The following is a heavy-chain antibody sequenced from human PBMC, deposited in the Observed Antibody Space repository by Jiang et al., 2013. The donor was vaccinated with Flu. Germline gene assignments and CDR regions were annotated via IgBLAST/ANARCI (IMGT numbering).Heavy chain of an antibody. CDR1: GYSFTAYY. V-gene: IGHV1-2*04. Sequence: SGAEVRKPGASVNVSCKASGYSFTAYYIHWVRQAPGQGPEWLGWIDPASGDTQYAPKFQGWVTMTRDTSIRTVYLQLSRLKSDVTAAYFCARGSYSSENYGYDALDAWGPGSMVTVSS. CDR2: IDPASGDT. CDR3: ARGSYSSENYGYDALDA. D-gene: IGHD5-18*01. J-gene: IGHJ3*01.